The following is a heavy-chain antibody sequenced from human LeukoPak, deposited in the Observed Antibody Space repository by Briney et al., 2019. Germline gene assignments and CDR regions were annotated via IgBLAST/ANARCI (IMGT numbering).Heavy chain of an antibody. CDR2: IKQDGSEK. V-gene: IGHV3-7*01. Sequence: XXGSLRLSCAASGFTFSSYWVSWVRQAPGKGLEWVANIKQDGSEKYYVDSVKGRFTISRDNAKNSLYLQMNSLRAEDTAVYYCARYNDYWGQGTLVTVSS. D-gene: IGHD1-1*01. CDR1: GFTFSSYW. CDR3: ARYNDY. J-gene: IGHJ4*02.